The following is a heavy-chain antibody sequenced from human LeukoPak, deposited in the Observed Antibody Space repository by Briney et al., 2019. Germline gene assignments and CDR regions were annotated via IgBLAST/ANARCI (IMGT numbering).Heavy chain of an antibody. D-gene: IGHD2-21*02. CDR1: GGSISSSSYY. CDR2: IYYSGST. CDR3: ARTVSVVVTAIFDY. J-gene: IGHJ4*02. V-gene: IGHV4-39*07. Sequence: SETLSLTCTVSGGSISSSSYYWGWIRQPPGKGLEWIGSIYYSGSTYYNPSLKSRVTISVDTSKNQFSLKLSSVTAADTAVYYCARTVSVVVTAIFDYWGQGTLATVSS.